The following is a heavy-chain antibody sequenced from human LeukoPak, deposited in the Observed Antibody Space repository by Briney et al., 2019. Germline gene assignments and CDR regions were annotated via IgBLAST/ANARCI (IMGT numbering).Heavy chain of an antibody. CDR1: GFTFSSYG. V-gene: IGHV3-33*01. J-gene: IGHJ4*02. CDR2: IWYDGSNK. Sequence: TGGSLRLSCAASGFTFSSYGMHWVRQAPGKGLEWVAVIWYDGSNKYYADSVKGRFTISRDNSKNTLYLQMNSLRAEDTSVYCCAREYYGDGGPLDYWGQGTLVPVSS. D-gene: IGHD4-17*01. CDR3: AREYYGDGGPLDY.